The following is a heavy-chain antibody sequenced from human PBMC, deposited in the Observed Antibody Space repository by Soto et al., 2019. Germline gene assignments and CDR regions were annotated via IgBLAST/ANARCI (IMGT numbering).Heavy chain of an antibody. V-gene: IGHV4-39*01. CDR1: GGSISSSSYY. CDR3: ARRGDGAPFDY. D-gene: IGHD3-10*01. J-gene: IGHJ4*02. CDR2: IYYSGST. Sequence: QLQLQESGPGLVKPSETLSLTCTVSGGSISSSSYYWGWIRQPPGKGLEWIGSIYYSGSTYYNPSLQRRVTISVDTSKNQFSLKLSSVTAADTAVYYCARRGDGAPFDYWGQGTLVTVSS.